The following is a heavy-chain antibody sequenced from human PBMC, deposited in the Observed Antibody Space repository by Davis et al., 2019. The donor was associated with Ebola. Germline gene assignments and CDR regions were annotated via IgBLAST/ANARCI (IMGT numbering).Heavy chain of an antibody. D-gene: IGHD1-7*01. CDR3: ARKLGKLELRNGGFDP. J-gene: IGHJ5*02. V-gene: IGHV3-7*01. CDR1: GFTFSSYW. CDR2: IKQDGSEK. Sequence: PGGSLRLSCAASGFTFSSYWMSWVRQAPGKGLEWVANIKQDGSEKYYVDSVKGRFTISRDNAKNSLYLQMNSLRAEDTAVYYCARKLGKLELRNGGFDPWGQGTLVTVSS.